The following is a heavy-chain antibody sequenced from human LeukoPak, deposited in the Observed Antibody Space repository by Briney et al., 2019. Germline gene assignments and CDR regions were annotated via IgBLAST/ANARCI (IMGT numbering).Heavy chain of an antibody. V-gene: IGHV4-59*01. D-gene: IGHD6-13*01. CDR2: IFYSGIT. CDR1: GGSISSNY. Sequence: SETLSLTCTVSGGSISSNYWSWIRQPPGKGLEWIGYIFYSGITNYNPSLKSRVTISVDTSRNQFSLKLTSVTAADTAVYYCARDRTGSSWIDYWGQGTLVTVSS. CDR3: ARDRTGSSWIDY. J-gene: IGHJ4*02.